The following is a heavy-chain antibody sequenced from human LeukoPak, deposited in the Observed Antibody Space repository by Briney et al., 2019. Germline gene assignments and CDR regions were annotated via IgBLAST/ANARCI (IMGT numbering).Heavy chain of an antibody. V-gene: IGHV4-34*01. Sequence: PSDTLSLTCAVYGGSFSGYYWSWIRQPPGKGLEWIGEINHSGSTNYNPSLKSRVTISVDTSKNRFSLKLSSVSAADTSVYYCARSGNYRDWFVPWGQGTLVTVSS. D-gene: IGHD1-26*01. J-gene: IGHJ5*02. CDR2: INHSGST. CDR3: ARSGNYRDWFVP. CDR1: GGSFSGYY.